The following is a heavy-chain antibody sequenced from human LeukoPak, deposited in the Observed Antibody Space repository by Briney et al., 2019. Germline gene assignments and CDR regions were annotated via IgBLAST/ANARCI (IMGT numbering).Heavy chain of an antibody. CDR1: GFTFSTYA. CDR2: ISGSGGST. J-gene: IGHJ4*02. CDR3: AKDHSSSWYFWFDC. V-gene: IGHV3-23*01. Sequence: GGSLRLSCAASGFTFSTYAMSWVRQAPGKGLEWVSAISGSGGSTYYADSVKGRFTISRDNSKNTLHLQMNSLRAEDTAVYYCAKDHSSSWYFWFDCWGQGTLVTVSS. D-gene: IGHD6-13*01.